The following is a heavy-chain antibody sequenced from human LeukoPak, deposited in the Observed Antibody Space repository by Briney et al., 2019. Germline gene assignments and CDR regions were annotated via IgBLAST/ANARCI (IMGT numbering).Heavy chain of an antibody. D-gene: IGHD6-13*01. V-gene: IGHV3-30-3*01. CDR1: GFTFRNYA. CDR3: ARDFSSSWTPPGY. J-gene: IGHJ4*02. Sequence: GGSLRLSCAASGFTFRNYAMHWVRQAPGKGLEWVAVISYDGSNKYYADSVKGRFTISRDNSKNTLYLQMNSLRAEDTAVYYCARDFSSSWTPPGYWGQGTLVTVSS. CDR2: ISYDGSNK.